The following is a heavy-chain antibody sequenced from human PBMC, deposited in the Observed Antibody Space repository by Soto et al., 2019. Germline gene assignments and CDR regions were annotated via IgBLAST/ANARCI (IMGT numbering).Heavy chain of an antibody. D-gene: IGHD6-13*01. CDR2: IYYSGST. CDR1: GGSISSGDYY. Sequence: SETLSLTCTVSGGSISSGDYYWSWIRQPPGKGLEWIGYIYYSGSTYYNPSLKSRVTISVDTSKNQFSLKLSSVTAADTAVYYCASSSSSWYRGAFDIWGQGTMVTVSS. CDR3: ASSSSSWYRGAFDI. J-gene: IGHJ3*02. V-gene: IGHV4-30-4*01.